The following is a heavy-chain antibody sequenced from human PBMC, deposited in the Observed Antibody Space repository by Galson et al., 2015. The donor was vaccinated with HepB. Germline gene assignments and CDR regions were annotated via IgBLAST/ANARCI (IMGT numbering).Heavy chain of an antibody. CDR2: IYSGHSHT. CDR1: GYSFSSYS. Sequence: QSGAEVTKPGESLKISCKGSGYSFSSYSVGWVRQRPGKGLEWIGNIYSGHSHTIYSPSFQGQVTISTDKSISTAYLQWSSLKASDTAIYYCATWRNSNWFDYWGQGALVTVSS. V-gene: IGHV5-51*03. J-gene: IGHJ4*02. D-gene: IGHD6-13*01. CDR3: ATWRNSNWFDY.